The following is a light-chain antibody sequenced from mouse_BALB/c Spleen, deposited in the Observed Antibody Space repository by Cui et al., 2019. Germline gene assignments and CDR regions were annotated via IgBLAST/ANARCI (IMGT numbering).Light chain of an antibody. V-gene: IGKV14-111*01. CDR1: QDINSY. Sequence: IKMTQSPSSMYASLGERVTITCKASQDINSYLSWFQQKPGKSPKTLIYRANRLVDGVPSRFSGSGSGQDYSLTISSLEYEDMGIYYCLQYDEFPRTFGAGTKLELK. CDR2: RAN. CDR3: LQYDEFPRT. J-gene: IGKJ5*01.